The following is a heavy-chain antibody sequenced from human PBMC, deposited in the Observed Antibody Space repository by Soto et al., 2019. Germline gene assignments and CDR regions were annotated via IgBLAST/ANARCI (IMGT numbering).Heavy chain of an antibody. D-gene: IGHD2-8*01. J-gene: IGHJ4*02. CDR2: IYSSGVT. Sequence: TLSLTCTVSGGSISSGGYYWSWIRQHPGKGLEWIGYIYSSGVTYYDPSLKSRVTMSVDMSKNQFSLRLSSVTAADTAVYYCATKPNGLYYFDYWGQGALVTVSS. CDR1: GGSISSGGYY. CDR3: ATKPNGLYYFDY. V-gene: IGHV4-31*03.